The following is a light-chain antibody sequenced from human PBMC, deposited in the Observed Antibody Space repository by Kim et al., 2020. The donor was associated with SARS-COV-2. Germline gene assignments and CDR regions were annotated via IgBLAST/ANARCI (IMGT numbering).Light chain of an antibody. Sequence: ASGGDRVTITCRASQSNSSYLNWYQQKPGEAPKLLIHAASSLQSGVPSRFSGSGSGTDFTLTISSLRPEDFSTYYCQQSYSTPPYTFGQGTKLEI. J-gene: IGKJ2*01. CDR1: QSNSSY. CDR2: AAS. V-gene: IGKV1-39*01. CDR3: QQSYSTPPYT.